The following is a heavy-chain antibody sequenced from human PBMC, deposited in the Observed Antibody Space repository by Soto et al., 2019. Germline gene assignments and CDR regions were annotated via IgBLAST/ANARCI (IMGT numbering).Heavy chain of an antibody. V-gene: IGHV4-34*01. D-gene: IGHD1-7*01. CDR1: GGSFSGYY. CDR2: INYSGST. CDR3: ARGRGRVTGTTTGWFDP. Sequence: SETLSLTCAVYGGSFSGYYWSWIRQPPGKGLEWIGEINYSGSTNYNPSLKSRVTISVDTSKNQFSLKLSSVTAADTAVYYCARGRGRVTGTTTGWFDPWGQGTLVTVSS. J-gene: IGHJ5*02.